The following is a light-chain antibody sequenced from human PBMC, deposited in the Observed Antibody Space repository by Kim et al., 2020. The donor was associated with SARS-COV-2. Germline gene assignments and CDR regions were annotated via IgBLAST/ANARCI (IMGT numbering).Light chain of an antibody. J-gene: IGKJ4*01. CDR3: QLCVTSALT. CDR1: ESVSSRY. CDR2: ASS. Sequence: EIVLTQSPGTLSLSPGETATLSCRASESVSSRYLAWYQQKPGQAPRLLIFASSNRAPAKPDRFSGSGSGTDFTLTISRLEPEDFAAYYCQLCVTSALTVGGGTKVDIK. V-gene: IGKV3-20*01.